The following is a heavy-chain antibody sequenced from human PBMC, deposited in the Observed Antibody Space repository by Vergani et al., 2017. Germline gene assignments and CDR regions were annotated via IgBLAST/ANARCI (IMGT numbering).Heavy chain of an antibody. V-gene: IGHV4-59*01. J-gene: IGHJ4*02. CDR1: GGSISSYY. Sequence: QVQLQESGPGLVKPSETLSLTCTVSGGSISSYYWSWIRQPPGKGLEWIGYIYYSGSTNYNPPLKSRVTIAVDTSKNQFSLKLSSVTAADTAVYYCARAYCSGGSCYSRRYFDYWGQGTLVTVSS. CDR3: ARAYCSGGSCYSRRYFDY. CDR2: IYYSGST. D-gene: IGHD2-15*01.